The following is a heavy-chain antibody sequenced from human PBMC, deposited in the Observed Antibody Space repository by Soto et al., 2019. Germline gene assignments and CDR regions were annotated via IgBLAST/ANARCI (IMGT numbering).Heavy chain of an antibody. CDR1: GFTLRNYA. Sequence: GGALRLSCEASGFTLRNYAMTWIRQAPGKGLEWVSLISANDVGTYYAESVKTRFTLSTDQSRNTVYLQMDSLRADDTAIYYCAKAKNDYNWDNRPPFDYWGQRPLVTVSS. CDR3: AKAKNDYNWDNRPPFDY. V-gene: IGHV3-23*01. D-gene: IGHD1-20*01. J-gene: IGHJ4*02. CDR2: ISANDVGT.